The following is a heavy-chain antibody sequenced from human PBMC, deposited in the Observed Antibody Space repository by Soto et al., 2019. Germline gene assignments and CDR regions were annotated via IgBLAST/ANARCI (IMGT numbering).Heavy chain of an antibody. V-gene: IGHV4-4*07. D-gene: IGHD6-13*01. J-gene: IGHJ6*02. CDR2: IYTSGST. CDR1: GGSISSYY. Sequence: SETLSLTCTVSGGSISSYYWSRIRQPAGKGLEWIGRIYTSGSTNYNPSLKSRVTMSVDTSKNQFSLKLSSVTAADTAVYYCARVVAAAGRDGGYYYYGMDVWGQGTTVTVSS. CDR3: ARVVAAAGRDGGYYYYGMDV.